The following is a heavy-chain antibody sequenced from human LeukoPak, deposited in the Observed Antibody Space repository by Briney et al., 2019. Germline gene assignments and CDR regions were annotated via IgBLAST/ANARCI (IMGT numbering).Heavy chain of an antibody. D-gene: IGHD3-22*01. CDR3: ARVLGYYDSSGYYHMDAFDI. CDR2: IIPIFGTA. CDR1: GGTFSSHA. Sequence: ASVKVSCKASGGTFSSHAISWVRQAPGQGLEWMGGIIPIFGTANYAQKFQGRVTITTDESTSTAYMELSSLRSEDTAVYYCARVLGYYDSSGYYHMDAFDIWGQGTMVTVSS. J-gene: IGHJ3*02. V-gene: IGHV1-69*05.